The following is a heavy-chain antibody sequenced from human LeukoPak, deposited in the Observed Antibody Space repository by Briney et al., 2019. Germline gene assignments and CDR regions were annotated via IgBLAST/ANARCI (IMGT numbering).Heavy chain of an antibody. Sequence: ASVKVSCKASGYTFTSYGISWVRQAPGQGLEWMGWISAYNGNTNYAQKLQGRVTMTTDTSTSTAYMELRSLRSDDTAVYYCARGNRAYSSSRNWFDPWGQGTLVTVSS. V-gene: IGHV1-18*01. CDR2: ISAYNGNT. J-gene: IGHJ5*02. D-gene: IGHD6-6*01. CDR3: ARGNRAYSSSRNWFDP. CDR1: GYTFTSYG.